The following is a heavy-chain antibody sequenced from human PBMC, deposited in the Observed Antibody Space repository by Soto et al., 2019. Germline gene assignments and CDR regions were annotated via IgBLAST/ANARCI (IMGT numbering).Heavy chain of an antibody. V-gene: IGHV1-8*01. CDR2: MNPNSGNT. CDR3: ASDVGYYYDSSGYAFDI. CDR1: RYTFTSFD. D-gene: IGHD3-22*01. J-gene: IGHJ3*02. Sequence: ASVKFSCNASRYTFTSFDINWVRQATGQVFEYLVWMNPNSGNTGYXXKFQGRVXXTRDTSMITAXMELSXLPSEDTAVYYCASDVGYYYDSSGYAFDIXX.